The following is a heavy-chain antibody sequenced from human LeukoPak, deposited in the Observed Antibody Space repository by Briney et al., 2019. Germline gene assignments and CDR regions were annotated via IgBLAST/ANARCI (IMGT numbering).Heavy chain of an antibody. D-gene: IGHD3-3*01. CDR1: GYTFTDYY. V-gene: IGHV1-2*02. CDR3: ARESRGFGAPWYFYY. J-gene: IGHJ4*02. CDR2: INPNSGAT. Sequence: SVKVSCKASGYTFTDYYLHWVRQAPGQGLEWMGSINPNSGATNYARECQGRVTMTRDTSITTAYMELSRLTSDDTAVCYCARESRGFGAPWYFYYCGQGTLVTVSS.